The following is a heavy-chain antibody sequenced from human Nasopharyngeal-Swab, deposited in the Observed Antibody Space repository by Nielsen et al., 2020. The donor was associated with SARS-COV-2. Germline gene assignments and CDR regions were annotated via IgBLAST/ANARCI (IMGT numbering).Heavy chain of an antibody. D-gene: IGHD1-14*01. CDR3: ARDPEGDTDFDY. J-gene: IGHJ4*02. CDR1: GYTFTSYG. Sequence: ASVKVSCKASGYTFTSYGISWVRQAPGQGLEWIGWIGVYKGETNYAQKFRDRITMTTDRSTSTAYMELRALRSDDTAVYYCARDPEGDTDFDYWGQGTLVTVSS. V-gene: IGHV1-18*04. CDR2: IGVYKGET.